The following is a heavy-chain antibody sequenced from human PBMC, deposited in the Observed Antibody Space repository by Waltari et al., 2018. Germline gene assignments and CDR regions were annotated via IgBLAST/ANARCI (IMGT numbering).Heavy chain of an antibody. Sequence: QVQLVESGGGVVQPGRSLRLSCAASGFTFSSYGMHWVRQAPGKGLEWVAVIWYDGSNKYYADSVKGRFTISRDNSKNTLYLQMNSLRAEDTAVYYCARDDDMGDYPSDWGQGTLVTVSS. CDR1: GFTFSSYG. CDR3: ARDDDMGDYPSD. CDR2: IWYDGSNK. J-gene: IGHJ4*02. V-gene: IGHV3-33*01. D-gene: IGHD4-17*01.